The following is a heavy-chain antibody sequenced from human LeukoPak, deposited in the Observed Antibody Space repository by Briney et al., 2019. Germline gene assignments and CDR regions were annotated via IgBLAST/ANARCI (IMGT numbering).Heavy chain of an antibody. Sequence: KPSETLSLTCAVYGGSIRSGAYYWSWIRQHPGKGLEWIGYIYYSGSTYYNPSLKSRVTISVDTSKNQFSLKLSSVTAADTAVYYCARVGVTPLLVYYYMDVWGKGTTVTVSS. D-gene: IGHD3-9*01. V-gene: IGHV4-31*11. CDR2: IYYSGST. CDR3: ARVGVTPLLVYYYMDV. J-gene: IGHJ6*03. CDR1: GGSIRSGAYY.